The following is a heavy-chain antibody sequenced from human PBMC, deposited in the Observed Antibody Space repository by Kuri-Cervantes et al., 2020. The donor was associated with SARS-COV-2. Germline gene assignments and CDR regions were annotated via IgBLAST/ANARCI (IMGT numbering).Heavy chain of an antibody. Sequence: GESLKISCKGSGYSFTSYWIGWVRQMPGKGLEWMAIIYPGDSDTRYTPSFRGQVTISTDKSMSTAYLQWSSQKASDTAMYYCARKAYGTGNARDECVQHWGQGTLVTVSS. CDR1: GYSFTSYW. J-gene: IGHJ1*01. CDR3: ARKAYGTGNARDECVQH. V-gene: IGHV5-51*01. D-gene: IGHD2-8*02. CDR2: IYPGDSDT.